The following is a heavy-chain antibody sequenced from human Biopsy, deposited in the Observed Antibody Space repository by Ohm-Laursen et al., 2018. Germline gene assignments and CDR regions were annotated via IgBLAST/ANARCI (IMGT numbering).Heavy chain of an antibody. J-gene: IGHJ4*02. Sequence: SETLSLTCPVYGGSFSGYYWSWIRQPPGKGLEWIGEMNRGGSTNYNSSLKSRVTISVDTSKNQFSLKLNSVTAADTAVYYCARGSNWNDWSFDYWGQGTVVTVPS. CDR3: ARGSNWNDWSFDY. D-gene: IGHD1-20*01. CDR2: MNRGGST. CDR1: GGSFSGYY. V-gene: IGHV4-34*01.